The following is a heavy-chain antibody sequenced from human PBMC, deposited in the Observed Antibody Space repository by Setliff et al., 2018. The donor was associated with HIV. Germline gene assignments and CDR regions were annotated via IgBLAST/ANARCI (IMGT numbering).Heavy chain of an antibody. V-gene: IGHV4-61*02. Sequence: SETLSLTCTVADGSISTGSYYWSWVRQPAGRGLEWIGRIYTSGSTNYNPSLKSRVTMSVDTSKNQFSLNLTSVTAANTAVYYCARGRFVGFDYWGQGTLVTVSS. CDR1: DGSISTGSYY. CDR2: IYTSGST. J-gene: IGHJ4*02. D-gene: IGHD3-16*02. CDR3: ARGRFVGFDY.